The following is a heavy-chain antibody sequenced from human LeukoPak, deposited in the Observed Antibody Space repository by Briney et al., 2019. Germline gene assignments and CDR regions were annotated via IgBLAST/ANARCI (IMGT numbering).Heavy chain of an antibody. V-gene: IGHV3-64D*06. CDR3: VRGTGY. Sequence: GGSPRLSCSVSGFTFSTYVMHWVRQAPGKGLEYVSAISSNGDNTYYADSVKGRFTISRDNSKNTLYLQMSSLRADDTAVYYCVRGTGYWGRGTLVTVSS. CDR2: ISSNGDNT. CDR1: GFTFSTYV. J-gene: IGHJ4*02.